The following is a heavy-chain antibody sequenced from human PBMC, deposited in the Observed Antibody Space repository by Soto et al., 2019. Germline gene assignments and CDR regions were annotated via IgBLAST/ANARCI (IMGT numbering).Heavy chain of an antibody. CDR2: ISSSSSYI. CDR3: ARDGRYGARFDY. Sequence: GGSLRLSCAASGFTFSSYSMNWVRQAPGKGLEWVSSISSSSSYIYYADSVKGRFTISRDNAENSLYLQMNSLRAEDTAVYYCARDGRYGARFDYWGQGTLVTVSS. J-gene: IGHJ4*02. CDR1: GFTFSSYS. V-gene: IGHV3-21*01. D-gene: IGHD6-19*01.